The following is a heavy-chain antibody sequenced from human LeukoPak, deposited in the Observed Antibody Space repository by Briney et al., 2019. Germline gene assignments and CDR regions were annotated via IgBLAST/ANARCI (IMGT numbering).Heavy chain of an antibody. CDR2: IYTSGST. J-gene: IGHJ4*02. CDR1: GGSISSYY. D-gene: IGHD3-10*01. Sequence: PSETLSLTCTVSGGSISSYYWSWIRHPAGKGLEWIGRIYTSGSTNYNPSLKSRVTMSVDTSKNQFSLKLSSVTAADTAVYYCARDYYGSGSYLSLERPAFDYWGQGTLVTVSS. V-gene: IGHV4-4*07. CDR3: ARDYYGSGSYLSLERPAFDY.